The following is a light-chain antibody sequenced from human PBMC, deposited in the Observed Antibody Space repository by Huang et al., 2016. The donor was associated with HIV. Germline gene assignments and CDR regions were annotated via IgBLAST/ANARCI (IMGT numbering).Light chain of an antibody. CDR2: WAS. CDR1: QSLLYSANKMNVPMNC. V-gene: IGKV4-1*01. J-gene: IGKJ1*01. Sequence: DIVMTQSPDSLAVPLGERATISCVSSQSLLYSANKMNVPMNCLAWYQKKPGQPPKLLIFWASSRASGVPDRFSGSGCGTDFTLTISGLQAEDVAVYYCQQHYSTPWTFGQGTKVEIK. CDR3: QQHYSTPWT.